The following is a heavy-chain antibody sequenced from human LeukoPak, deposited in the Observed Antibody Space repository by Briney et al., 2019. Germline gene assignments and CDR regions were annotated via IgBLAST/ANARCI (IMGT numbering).Heavy chain of an antibody. Sequence: ASVKVSCKASGYTFTGYYMHWVRQAPGQGLEWMGWINPNSGGTNYAQKFQGRVTMTRDTSISTAYMELSSLRSEDTAVYYCARANHRIAARPDYFDYWGQGTLVTVSS. CDR3: ARANHRIAARPDYFDY. V-gene: IGHV1-2*02. J-gene: IGHJ4*02. D-gene: IGHD6-6*01. CDR2: INPNSGGT. CDR1: GYTFTGYY.